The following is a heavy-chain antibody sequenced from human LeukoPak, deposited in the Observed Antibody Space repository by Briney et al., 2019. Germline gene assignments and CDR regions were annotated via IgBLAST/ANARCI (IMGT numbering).Heavy chain of an antibody. J-gene: IGHJ5*02. V-gene: IGHV4-39*07. D-gene: IGHD3-3*01. CDR1: GGSISSSSYY. Sequence: SETLSLTCTVSGGSISSSSYYWGWIRQPPGKGLEWIGSIYYSGSTYYNPSLKSRVTISVDTSKNQFSLKLSSVTAADTAVYYCARVLFVVEGGWFDPWGQGSLDTVSS. CDR3: ARVLFVVEGGWFDP. CDR2: IYYSGST.